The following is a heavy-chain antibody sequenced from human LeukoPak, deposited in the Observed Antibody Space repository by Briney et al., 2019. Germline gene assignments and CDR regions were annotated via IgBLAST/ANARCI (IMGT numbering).Heavy chain of an antibody. D-gene: IGHD5-18*01. CDR2: INHSGST. Sequence: SETLSLTCAVYGGSYSGYYWSWIRQPPGKGLEWIGEINHSGSTNSNPSLKSRVTISVDTSKSQFSLRLSSVTAADTAVYYCARKGYSYGFFNYWGQGTLVTVSS. CDR3: ARKGYSYGFFNY. J-gene: IGHJ4*02. V-gene: IGHV4-34*01. CDR1: GGSYSGYY.